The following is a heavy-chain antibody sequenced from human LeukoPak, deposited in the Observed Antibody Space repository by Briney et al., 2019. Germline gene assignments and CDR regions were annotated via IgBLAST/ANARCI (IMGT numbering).Heavy chain of an antibody. V-gene: IGHV1-3*01. CDR1: GYTFTSYA. CDR3: ARLLTHYCGGDCYSERQNDY. J-gene: IGHJ4*02. Sequence: ASVKVSCKASGYTFTSYAMHWVRQAPGQRLEWMGWINAGNGNTKYSQKFQGRVTITRDTSASTAYMELSSLRSEDTAVYYCARLLTHYCGGDCYSERQNDYWGQGTLVTVSS. D-gene: IGHD2-21*02. CDR2: INAGNGNT.